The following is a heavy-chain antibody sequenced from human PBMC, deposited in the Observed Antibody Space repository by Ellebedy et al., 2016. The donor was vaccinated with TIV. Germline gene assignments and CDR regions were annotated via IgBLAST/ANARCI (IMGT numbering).Heavy chain of an antibody. D-gene: IGHD3-10*01. CDR3: TTEYYSAVWFDY. J-gene: IGHJ4*02. Sequence: GESLKISCAASGFPFSNAWLSWVRQAPGKGLEWLGRIKSRADGGTPAYATPVTDRFTISRDDSKNTLYLQVDSLKIEDTAVYFCTTEYYSAVWFDYWGQGTQVTVSS. V-gene: IGHV3-15*01. CDR2: IKSRADGGTP. CDR1: GFPFSNAW.